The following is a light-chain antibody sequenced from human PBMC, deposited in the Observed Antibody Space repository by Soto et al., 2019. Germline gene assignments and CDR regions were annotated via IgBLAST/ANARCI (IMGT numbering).Light chain of an antibody. CDR3: QHYNGWPPYT. J-gene: IGKJ2*01. V-gene: IGKV3D-15*01. CDR1: QNVHTN. Sequence: EIVMTQSPATLSVSPGERATLSCRASQNVHTNLAWYQQKPGQAPRLLIYGASTRATGIAARFSGTGSGTQFTLNISSLQSGDFAVYYCQHYNGWPPYTFGQGTKLDIK. CDR2: GAS.